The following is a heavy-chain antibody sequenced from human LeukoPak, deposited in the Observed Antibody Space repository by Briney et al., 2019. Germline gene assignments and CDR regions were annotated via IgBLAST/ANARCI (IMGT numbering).Heavy chain of an antibody. CDR3: ARPNRAYYNWFDP. V-gene: IGHV1-2*02. D-gene: IGHD1-26*01. Sequence: GASVMVSCKASGYTFTDYYIHWVRHAPGQGLESIAWINPNSGDTNYAQNFQHRVTLTRDPSISTDYMELTHPRTDDTARYYCARPNRAYYNWFDPWGQGTLVTVSS. CDR2: INPNSGDT. CDR1: GYTFTDYY. J-gene: IGHJ5*02.